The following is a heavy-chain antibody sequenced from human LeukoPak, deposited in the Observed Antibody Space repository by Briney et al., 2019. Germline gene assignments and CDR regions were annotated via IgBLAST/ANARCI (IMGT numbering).Heavy chain of an antibody. CDR1: GGSISSYY. V-gene: IGHV4-59*13. D-gene: IGHD6-19*01. Sequence: SETLSLTCTVSGGSISSYYWSWIRQPPGKGLEWIGYIYYSGSTNYNPSLKSRVTISVDTSKNQFSLKLSSVTAADTGVYYCAGHTYTGLGDYWGQGTLVTVSS. CDR2: IYYSGST. J-gene: IGHJ4*02. CDR3: AGHTYTGLGDY.